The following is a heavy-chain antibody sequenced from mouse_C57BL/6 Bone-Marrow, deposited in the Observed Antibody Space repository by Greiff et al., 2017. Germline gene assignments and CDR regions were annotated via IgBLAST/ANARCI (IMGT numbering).Heavy chain of an antibody. Sequence: VQLQQSGAELMKPGASVKLSCKATGYTFTGYWIEWVKQRPGHGLEWIGEILPGSGSTNYNEKFKGKATFTADKSSNTAYMEISSLTNEDSAIYYCARATPGSNYWGQGTSVTVSS. CDR1: GYTFTGYW. CDR2: ILPGSGST. V-gene: IGHV1-9*01. J-gene: IGHJ4*01. CDR3: ARATPGSNY.